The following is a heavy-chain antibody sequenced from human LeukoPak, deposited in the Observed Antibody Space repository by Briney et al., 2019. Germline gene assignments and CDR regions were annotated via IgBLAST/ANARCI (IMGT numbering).Heavy chain of an antibody. V-gene: IGHV3-73*01. Sequence: GGSLRLSCAASGFTFSGSAMHWVRQASGKGLEWVGRIRSKANSYATAYAASVKGRFTISRDDSKNTAYLQMNSLKTEDTAVYYCTSRYFDWFSAFDIWGQGTMVTVSS. CDR3: TSRYFDWFSAFDI. D-gene: IGHD3-9*01. CDR2: IRSKANSYAT. CDR1: GFTFSGSA. J-gene: IGHJ3*02.